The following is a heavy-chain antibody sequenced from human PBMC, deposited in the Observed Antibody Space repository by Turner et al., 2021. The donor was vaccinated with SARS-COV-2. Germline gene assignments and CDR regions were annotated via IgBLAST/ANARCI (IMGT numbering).Heavy chain of an antibody. CDR1: GFSLSTSGMC. J-gene: IGHJ4*02. Sequence: QVTLRESGPALVKPTQTLTLTCTFSGFSLSTSGMCVSWIRQPPGKALEWLARIDWDDDKYYSTSLKTRLTISKDTSKHQVVLTITNMDPVYTATYYFARATVTTWYDYWGQGTLVTVSS. CDR3: ARATVTTWYDY. D-gene: IGHD4-17*01. V-gene: IGHV2-70*15. CDR2: IDWDDDK.